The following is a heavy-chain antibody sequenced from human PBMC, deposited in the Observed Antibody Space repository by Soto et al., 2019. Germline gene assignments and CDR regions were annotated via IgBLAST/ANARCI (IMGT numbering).Heavy chain of an antibody. Sequence: QVQLQESGPGLVKPSETLSLTCNVSGVSVSSDSYYWTWIRQPPGKGLEWIGYLYYSRITNYHPSLKGPVTISIDTSKNQYSLRLTAVTAADTAPYYWARVDASGNIFGPLYSWGQGTLVTVSS. CDR2: LYYSRIT. D-gene: IGHD3-3*02. CDR3: ARVDASGNIFGPLYS. CDR1: GVSVSSDSYY. J-gene: IGHJ4*02. V-gene: IGHV4-61*01.